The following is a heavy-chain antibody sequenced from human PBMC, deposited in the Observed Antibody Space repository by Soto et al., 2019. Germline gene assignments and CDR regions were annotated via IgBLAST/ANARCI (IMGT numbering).Heavy chain of an antibody. CDR2: IRAYNGYT. D-gene: IGHD6-19*01. Sequence: QVQLVQSGAEVQKPGASVKVSCKASGYTFSSYGCSWVRQAPGQGLEWMGWIRAYNGYTNYAQKFQGRVTITTDTSTSTAYMELRSLISDDTAVYYCARASDGYRSGWYVGYFDYWGQGTLVTVSS. J-gene: IGHJ4*02. V-gene: IGHV1-18*04. CDR1: GYTFSSYG. CDR3: ARASDGYRSGWYVGYFDY.